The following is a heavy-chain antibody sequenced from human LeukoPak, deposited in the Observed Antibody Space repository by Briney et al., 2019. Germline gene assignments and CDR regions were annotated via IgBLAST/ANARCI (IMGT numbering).Heavy chain of an antibody. Sequence: GGSLRLSCTASGLTFSNYAMHWVRQAPGKGLEWVTVISYDGSNQYYADSVKGRFTISRDNSKNTLYLQMDSLRPEDTALYYCARDSGRYCSGGSCLNAFDIWGQGTMVTVSS. CDR1: GLTFSNYA. CDR3: ARDSGRYCSGGSCLNAFDI. CDR2: ISYDGSNQ. J-gene: IGHJ3*02. V-gene: IGHV3-30-3*01. D-gene: IGHD2-15*01.